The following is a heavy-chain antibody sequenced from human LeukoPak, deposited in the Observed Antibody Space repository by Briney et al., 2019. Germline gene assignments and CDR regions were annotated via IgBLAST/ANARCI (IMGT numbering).Heavy chain of an antibody. CDR2: IYYSGST. CDR3: TRGSYDVLTGRSTLGEY. Sequence: AETVSLTCTISDGSITGSSYYWGWIRRSPGKGLEWIGNIYYSGSTYYNSSLKSRVTISIDTSKNHFSLRLTSVTASDTAVYFCTRGSYDVLTGRSTLGEYWGHGTLVAVSS. CDR1: DGSITGSSYY. J-gene: IGHJ4*01. D-gene: IGHD3-9*01. V-gene: IGHV4-39*02.